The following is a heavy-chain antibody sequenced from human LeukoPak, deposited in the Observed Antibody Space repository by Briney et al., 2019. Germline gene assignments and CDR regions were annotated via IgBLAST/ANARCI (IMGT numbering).Heavy chain of an antibody. J-gene: IGHJ4*02. Sequence: ASVKVSCKASGCTFNRYGITWLRQAPGQGLEWMGWINGYNGNTNYAQKLQGRVNMTTDTSTSTAYMELRSLRSDDTAMYYCARDYGYGVTVMISDDYWGQGTLVTVSS. D-gene: IGHD5-12*01. CDR1: GCTFNRYG. V-gene: IGHV1-18*01. CDR3: ARDYGYGVTVMISDDY. CDR2: INGYNGNT.